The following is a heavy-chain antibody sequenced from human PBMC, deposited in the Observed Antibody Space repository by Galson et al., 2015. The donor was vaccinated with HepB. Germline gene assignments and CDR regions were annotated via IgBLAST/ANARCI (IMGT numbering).Heavy chain of an antibody. V-gene: IGHV3-23*01. D-gene: IGHD3-10*01. CDR1: GFTFSTYA. CDR2: ISGSGGST. Sequence: SLRLSCAASGFTFSTYALSWVRQAPGKGLEWVSVISGSGGSTYYADSAKGRFIISRDNSKNTLYLQMNSLRAEDTAVYYCAKGGVREVIINLFDYWGQGTLVTVSS. CDR3: AKGGVREVIINLFDY. J-gene: IGHJ4*02.